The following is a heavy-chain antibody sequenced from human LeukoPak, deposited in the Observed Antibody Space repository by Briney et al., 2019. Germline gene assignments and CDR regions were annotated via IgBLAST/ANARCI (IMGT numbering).Heavy chain of an antibody. J-gene: IGHJ4*02. Sequence: ESGPGLVKPSETLSLTCTVSGGSISSSSYYWGWIRQPPGKGLEWIGSIYYSGNTYYNPSLKSRVTISVDTSKNQFSLKLSSVTAADTAVYYCARRYYYDSSGYPQPDYWGQGTLVTVSS. D-gene: IGHD3-22*01. V-gene: IGHV4-39*01. CDR3: ARRYYYDSSGYPQPDY. CDR1: GGSISSSSYY. CDR2: IYYSGNT.